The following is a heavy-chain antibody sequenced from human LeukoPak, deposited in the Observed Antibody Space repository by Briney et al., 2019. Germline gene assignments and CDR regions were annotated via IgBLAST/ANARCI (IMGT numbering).Heavy chain of an antibody. CDR3: AKGLRDGYNPRFEY. Sequence: RGGSARLSCAVSGFTFSSYAMSWVRQAPGEGLEWGSAISGSGVGTFYGDSGKGRFPISRDNSKNTLYMQMNSLRAEDTAVYYCAKGLRDGYNPRFEYWGQGTMLTVSP. J-gene: IGHJ4*02. D-gene: IGHD5-24*01. V-gene: IGHV3-23*01. CDR2: ISGSGVGT. CDR1: GFTFSSYA.